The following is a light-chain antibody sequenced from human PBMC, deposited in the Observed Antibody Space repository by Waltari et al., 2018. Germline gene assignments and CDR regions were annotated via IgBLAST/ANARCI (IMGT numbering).Light chain of an antibody. CDR1: QSVSSY. Sequence: DILLTHSPATLSLSPGERATLSCRASQSVSSYLAWYQQKPGQAPRLLIYDASTRAGGVPARFSGSGSGTDFTLTISSLEPEDFAVYYCQQRSSWPLTFGGGTKVEIK. V-gene: IGKV3-11*01. CDR2: DAS. CDR3: QQRSSWPLT. J-gene: IGKJ4*01.